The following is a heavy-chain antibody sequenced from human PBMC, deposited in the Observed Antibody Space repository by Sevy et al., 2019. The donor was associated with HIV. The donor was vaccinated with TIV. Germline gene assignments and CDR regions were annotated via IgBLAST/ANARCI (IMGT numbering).Heavy chain of an antibody. V-gene: IGHV3-33*01. CDR2: IWSDGAYQ. CDR1: GFTFSNYA. J-gene: IGHJ4*02. D-gene: IGHD3-10*01. Sequence: GGSLRLSCAAAGFTFSNYAMHWVRQAPGKGLEWVAIIWSDGAYQYHGDSVKGRFTISRDNSKNTLYLQMNNVRVEDTAVYYCARGGYYYCNAAYYAFDSWGQGTLVTVSS. CDR3: ARGGYYYCNAAYYAFDS.